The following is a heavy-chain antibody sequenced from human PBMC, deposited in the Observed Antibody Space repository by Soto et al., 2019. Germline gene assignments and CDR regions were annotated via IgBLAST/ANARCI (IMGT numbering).Heavy chain of an antibody. J-gene: IGHJ4*02. CDR2: IIPIFGTA. Sequence: ASVKVSCKASGGTFSSYAISWVRQAPGQGLEWMGGIIPIFGTANYAQKFQGRVTITADESTSTAYMELSSLRSEDTAVYYCARSGGRYYYGSGSSYYFDYWGQGTLVTVSS. V-gene: IGHV1-69*13. D-gene: IGHD3-10*01. CDR3: ARSGGRYYYGSGSSYYFDY. CDR1: GGTFSSYA.